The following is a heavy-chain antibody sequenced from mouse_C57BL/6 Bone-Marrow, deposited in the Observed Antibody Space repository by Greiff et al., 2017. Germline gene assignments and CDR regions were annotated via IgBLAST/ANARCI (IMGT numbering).Heavy chain of an antibody. CDR1: GYTFTSYW. J-gene: IGHJ1*03. D-gene: IGHD1-1*01. CDR3: ARPNYYGSSPFGV. V-gene: IGHV1-61*01. CDR2: IYPSDSET. Sequence: QVQLQQPGAELVRPGSSVKLSCKASGYTFTSYWMDWVKQRPGQGLEWIGNIYPSDSETHYNQKFKDKATLTVDKSSSTAYMQLSSLTSEDSAVYYWARPNYYGSSPFGVWGTGTTVTVAS.